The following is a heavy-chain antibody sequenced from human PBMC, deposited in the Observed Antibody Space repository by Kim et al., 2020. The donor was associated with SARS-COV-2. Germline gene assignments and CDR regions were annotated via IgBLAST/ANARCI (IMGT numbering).Heavy chain of an antibody. CDR2: IYYSGST. Sequence: SETLSLTCTVSGGSISSSSYYWGWIRQPPGKGLEWIGSIYYSGSTYYNPSLKSRVTISVDTSKNQLSLKLSSVTAADTAVYYCASLRLFPDNYYYYMDVWGKGTTVTVSS. CDR3: ASLRLFPDNYYYYMDV. V-gene: IGHV4-39*01. J-gene: IGHJ6*03. D-gene: IGHD5-12*01. CDR1: GGSISSSSYY.